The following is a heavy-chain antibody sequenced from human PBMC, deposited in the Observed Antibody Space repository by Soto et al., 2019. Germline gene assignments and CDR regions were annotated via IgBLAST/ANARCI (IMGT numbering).Heavy chain of an antibody. J-gene: IGHJ6*02. CDR1: GGTFSSYY. D-gene: IGHD3-3*01. CDR2: INPSGGST. Sequence: GASVKVSCKASGGTFSSYYMHWVRQAPGQGLEWMGIINPSGGSTSYAQKFQGRVTMTRDTSTSTVYMELSSLRSEDTAVYYCARDRRRDYDFLGGMDVWGQGTTVTVSS. V-gene: IGHV1-46*01. CDR3: ARDRRRDYDFLGGMDV.